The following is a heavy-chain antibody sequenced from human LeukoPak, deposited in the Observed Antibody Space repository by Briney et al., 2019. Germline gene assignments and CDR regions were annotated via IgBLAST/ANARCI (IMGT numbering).Heavy chain of an antibody. CDR1: GYSLSSGYY. D-gene: IGHD6-25*01. CDR3: ARSRGRLAQLDY. J-gene: IGHJ4*02. Sequence: PSETLSLTCSVSGYSLSSGYYWVWIRQPPGKGLEWVGGIYHSGSTYYNPSLKSRVTISVDTSKNQFSLKLRSVTAADTAVYYCARSRGRLAQLDYWGQGTPVTVSS. V-gene: IGHV4-38-2*02. CDR2: IYHSGST.